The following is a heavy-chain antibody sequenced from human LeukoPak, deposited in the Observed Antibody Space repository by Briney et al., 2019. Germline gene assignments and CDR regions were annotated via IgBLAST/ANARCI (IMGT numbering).Heavy chain of an antibody. J-gene: IGHJ3*02. CDR2: IHTSGST. D-gene: IGHD3-22*01. CDR3: ARARGNYYDSSGLAGVFDI. CDR1: GGSISSGSDY. V-gene: IGHV4-61*02. Sequence: SETLSLTCTVSGGSISSGSDYWSWIRQPAGKGLEWIGRIHTSGSTNYNPSLKSRVTISRDTSKNQFSLRLSSVTAADTAVYYCARARGNYYDSSGLAGVFDIWGQGTMVTVSS.